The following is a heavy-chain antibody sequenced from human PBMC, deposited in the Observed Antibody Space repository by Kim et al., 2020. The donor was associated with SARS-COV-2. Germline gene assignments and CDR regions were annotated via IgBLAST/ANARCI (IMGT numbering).Heavy chain of an antibody. V-gene: IGHV3-30*13. CDR3: ARGGGEQQLVLAL. Sequence: YADSVKCRFTISRDNSKNRLYLQMNSLRAEDTAVYYCARGGGEQQLVLALWGQGTLVTVSS. J-gene: IGHJ4*02. D-gene: IGHD6-13*01.